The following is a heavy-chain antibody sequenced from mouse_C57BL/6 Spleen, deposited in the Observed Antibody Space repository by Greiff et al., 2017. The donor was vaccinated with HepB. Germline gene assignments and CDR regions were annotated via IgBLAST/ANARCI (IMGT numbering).Heavy chain of an antibody. J-gene: IGHJ2*01. V-gene: IGHV1-81*01. CDR3: ARTVQYFDY. D-gene: IGHD1-1*01. Sequence: QVQLKQSGAELARPGASVKLSCKASGYTFTSYGISWVKQRTGQGLEWIGEIYPRSGNTYYNEKFKGKATLTADKSSSTAYMELRSLTSEDSAVYFCARTVQYFDYWGQGTTLTVSS. CDR1: GYTFTSYG. CDR2: IYPRSGNT.